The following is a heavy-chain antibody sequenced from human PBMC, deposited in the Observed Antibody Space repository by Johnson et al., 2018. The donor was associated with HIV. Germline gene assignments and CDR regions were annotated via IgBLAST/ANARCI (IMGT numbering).Heavy chain of an antibody. D-gene: IGHD6-19*01. Sequence: QVQLVESGGGLVQPGGSLRLSCGASAFTFSSYGMHWVRQAPGKGLEWVAVIWYDGSNQYYADSVKGRFTISRDNSKNTLYLQMNSLRAEDTAVYYCARFDSGWQWQGLDIWGQGTMVTVSS. J-gene: IGHJ3*02. CDR1: AFTFSSYG. CDR3: ARFDSGWQWQGLDI. V-gene: IGHV3-33*08. CDR2: IWYDGSNQ.